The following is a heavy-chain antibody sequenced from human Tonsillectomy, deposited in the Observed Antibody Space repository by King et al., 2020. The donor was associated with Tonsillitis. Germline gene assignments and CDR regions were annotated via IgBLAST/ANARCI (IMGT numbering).Heavy chain of an antibody. D-gene: IGHD6-13*01. CDR1: GFPFSNYG. J-gene: IGHJ3*02. V-gene: IGHV3-33*08. CDR2: VWSDGSKR. Sequence: VQLVESGGGVVQAGRSLRLSCAASGFPFSNYGFHWVRQAPGKGLEWVAVVWSDGSKRYYADSVKGRFTISRANSENTLYLQMDSLRADDTAVYYCSSAPKAAPAGDAFDIWGPGTMVTVSS. CDR3: SSAPKAAPAGDAFDI.